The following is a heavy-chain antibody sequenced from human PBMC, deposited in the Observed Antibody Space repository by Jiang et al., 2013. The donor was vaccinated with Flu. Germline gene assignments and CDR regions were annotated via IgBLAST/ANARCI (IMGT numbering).Heavy chain of an antibody. V-gene: IGHV3-73*01. CDR3: TVTSNIAAPPGSFDK. D-gene: IGHD6-6*01. Sequence: VQLLESGGGLVQPGGSLKLSCAASGFSFSDAAMHWVRQASGKGLEWVGRIRSKSNNYATVYGASVRGRFTLSRDDSTNTAFLQMNRLRIEDTAIYYCTVTSNIAAPPGSFDKWGQGTLVTVSS. J-gene: IGHJ3*02. CDR1: GFSFSDAA. CDR2: IRSKSNNYAT.